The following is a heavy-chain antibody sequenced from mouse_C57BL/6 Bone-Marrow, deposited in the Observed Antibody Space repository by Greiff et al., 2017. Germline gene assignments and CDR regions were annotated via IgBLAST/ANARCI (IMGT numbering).Heavy chain of an antibody. Sequence: QVQLQQSGAELVKPGASVKLSCTASGYTFTSYWMHWVKQRPGQGLEWIGMIHPNSGSTNYNEKFKSKATLTVDKSSSTAYMQLSSLTSEDSAVYYCARGAILRSFAYWGQGTLVTVSA. CDR3: ARGAILRSFAY. J-gene: IGHJ3*01. CDR2: IHPNSGST. D-gene: IGHD1-1*01. CDR1: GYTFTSYW. V-gene: IGHV1-64*01.